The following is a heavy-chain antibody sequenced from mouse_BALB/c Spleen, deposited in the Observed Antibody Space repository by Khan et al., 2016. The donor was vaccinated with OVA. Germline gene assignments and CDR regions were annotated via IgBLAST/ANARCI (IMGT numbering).Heavy chain of an antibody. D-gene: IGHD1-1*01. CDR1: GFTFSTYG. V-gene: IGHV5-6*01. CDR2: VSTGGSYT. J-gene: IGHJ3*01. CDR3: SGRANYYDSKSLAY. Sequence: EVELVESGGDLVKPGGSLKLSCAASGFTFSTYGMSWVRQAPDKRLEWVATVSTGGSYTYYPDSVKGQFTISRDNAKNTLYLQMSGLRSEATVMFYCSGRANYYDSKSLAYWGQGTLVTVSA.